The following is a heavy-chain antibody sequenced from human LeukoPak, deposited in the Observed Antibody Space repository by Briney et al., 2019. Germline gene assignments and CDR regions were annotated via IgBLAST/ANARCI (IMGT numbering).Heavy chain of an antibody. Sequence: RASVKVSCKASGYTSTGYYMHWVRQAPGQGLEWMGWINPNSGGTNYAQKFQGRVTMTRDTSISTAYMELSRLRSDDTAVYYCARVDTAMVTPGYWGQGTLVTVSS. D-gene: IGHD5-18*01. V-gene: IGHV1-2*02. CDR1: GYTSTGYY. CDR3: ARVDTAMVTPGY. J-gene: IGHJ4*02. CDR2: INPNSGGT.